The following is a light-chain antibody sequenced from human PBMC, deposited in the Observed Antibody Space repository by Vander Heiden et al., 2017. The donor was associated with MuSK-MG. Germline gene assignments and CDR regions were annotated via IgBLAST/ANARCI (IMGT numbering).Light chain of an antibody. CDR3: QQRYNLLT. J-gene: IGKJ4*01. CDR2: DAS. Sequence: EIVLTQSPATLSLSPGERATLSCRASQSIDNYLAWYQQKPGQAPRLLIYDASNRANGIPARFSGSGSGTDFTLTISSLEPEDFAVYYWQQRYNLLTFGGGTKVEIK. V-gene: IGKV3-11*01. CDR1: QSIDNY.